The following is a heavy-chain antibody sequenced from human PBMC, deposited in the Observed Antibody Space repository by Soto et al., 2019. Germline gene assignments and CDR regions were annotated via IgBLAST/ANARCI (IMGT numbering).Heavy chain of an antibody. J-gene: IGHJ4*02. Sequence: QVQLVESGGGVVQPGRSLRLSCAASGFTFSSYGMHWVRQAPGKGLEWVAVISYDGSNKYYADSVKGRFTISRDNSKNTRYLQMNSLRAEDTAVYYCAARNYGRVLGNYWGQGTLVTVSS. V-gene: IGHV3-30*03. CDR1: GFTFSSYG. D-gene: IGHD4-4*01. CDR3: AARNYGRVLGNY. CDR2: ISYDGSNK.